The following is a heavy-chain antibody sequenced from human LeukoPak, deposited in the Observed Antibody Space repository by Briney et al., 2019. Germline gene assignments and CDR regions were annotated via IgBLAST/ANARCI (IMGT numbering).Heavy chain of an antibody. Sequence: PSQTLSLTCAVSGGSISSGGYSWSWIRQPPGKGLEWIGYIYHSGSTYYNPSLKSRVAISVDRSKNQFSLKLSSVTAADTAVYYCASTYYYDSSGYLGAFDIWGQGTMATVSS. V-gene: IGHV4-30-2*01. D-gene: IGHD3-22*01. CDR1: GGSISSGGYS. J-gene: IGHJ3*02. CDR2: IYHSGST. CDR3: ASTYYYDSSGYLGAFDI.